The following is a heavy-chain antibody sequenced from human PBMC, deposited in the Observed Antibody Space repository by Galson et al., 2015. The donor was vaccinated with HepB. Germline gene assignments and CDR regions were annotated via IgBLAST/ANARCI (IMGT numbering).Heavy chain of an antibody. Sequence: SLRLACVASGFTVRGSAIHWVRQASGKGLEWLGRIKTRANSYATTYAASVKGRFTVSREDSKNTAYLQMNSLKTEDTAVDYGTSYSEAVWGQGTTVTVSS. V-gene: IGHV3-73*01. CDR2: IKTRANSYAT. CDR1: GFTVRGSA. CDR3: TSYSEAV. J-gene: IGHJ6*02. D-gene: IGHD2-21*01.